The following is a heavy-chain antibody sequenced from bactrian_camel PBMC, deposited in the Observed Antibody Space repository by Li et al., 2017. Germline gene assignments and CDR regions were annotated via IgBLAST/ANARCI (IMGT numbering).Heavy chain of an antibody. D-gene: IGHD6*01. CDR2: IYTGSGNT. CDR3: AADEFCPLESGGWSVPTGYNY. V-gene: IGHV3S25*01. CDR1: GGTYSSYRSYC. Sequence: QLVESGGGSVKAGESLKLSCVAFGGTYSSYRSYCMAWFRQAPGKEREGVARIYTGSGNTYYADSVKGRFTISQDNAKNTVYLQMDNLQPEDTAVYYCAADEFCPLESGGWSVPTGYNYWGQGTQVTVS. J-gene: IGHJ4*01.